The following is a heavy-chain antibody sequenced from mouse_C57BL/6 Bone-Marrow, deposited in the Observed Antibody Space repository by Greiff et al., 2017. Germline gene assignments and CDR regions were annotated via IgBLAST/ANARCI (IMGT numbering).Heavy chain of an antibody. CDR1: GFTFSDYG. CDR3: ASVAYYKAWFAY. CDR2: ISSGSSTV. Sequence: DVMLVESGGGLVKPGGSLKLSCAASGFTFSDYGMHWVRQAPEKGLEWVAYISSGSSTVYYADKVKGRFTISRDNAKTTLFLQMASLSSEYTAMYYCASVAYYKAWFAYWGQGALVTVSA. J-gene: IGHJ3*01. V-gene: IGHV5-17*01. D-gene: IGHD2-12*01.